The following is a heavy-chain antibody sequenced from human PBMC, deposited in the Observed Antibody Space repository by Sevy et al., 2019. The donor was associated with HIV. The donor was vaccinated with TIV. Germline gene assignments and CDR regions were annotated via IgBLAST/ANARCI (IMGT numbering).Heavy chain of an antibody. CDR2: FDPEDGEI. CDR1: GYRLSELS. D-gene: IGHD3-22*01. V-gene: IGHV1-24*01. CDR3: ATGREYYDENSGYFDY. Sequence: ASVKVSRKISGYRLSELSMHWVRQAPGKGLEWMGRFDPEDGEIIYAQKFQGRVTVTEDTSTDTAYMELSRLRSEDTAVYYCATGREYYDENSGYFDYWGPGTLVTVSS. J-gene: IGHJ4*02.